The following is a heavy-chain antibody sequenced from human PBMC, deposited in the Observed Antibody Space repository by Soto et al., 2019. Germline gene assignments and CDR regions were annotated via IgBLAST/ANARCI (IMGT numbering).Heavy chain of an antibody. J-gene: IGHJ4*02. D-gene: IGHD3-22*01. V-gene: IGHV3-21*01. CDR1: GFSFSNDN. CDR3: ARVADYYDSSGYLPVVD. Sequence: EVQLVESGGGLVKPGGSLTLSCAASGFSFSNDNMNWIRQAPGKGLEWVSSIISSGSFIYYAGSGKGRFTISRDNAKNSLYLQMNRLRAEDTALYYCARVADYYDSSGYLPVVDWGQGTLVTVSS. CDR2: IISSGSFI.